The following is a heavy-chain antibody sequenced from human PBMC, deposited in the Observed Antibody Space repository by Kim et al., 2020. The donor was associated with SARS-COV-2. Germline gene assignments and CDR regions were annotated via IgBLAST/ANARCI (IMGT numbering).Heavy chain of an antibody. CDR3: AREGMIVVASDAFDI. J-gene: IGHJ3*02. D-gene: IGHD3-22*01. V-gene: IGHV1-2*02. Sequence: QKFQGRVTMTRDTSISTAYMELSRLRSDDTAVYYCAREGMIVVASDAFDIWGQGTMVTVSS.